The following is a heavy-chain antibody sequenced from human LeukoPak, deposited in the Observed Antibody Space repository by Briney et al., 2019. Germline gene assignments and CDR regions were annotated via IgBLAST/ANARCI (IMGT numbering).Heavy chain of an antibody. CDR2: ISAYNGNT. CDR1: GYTFTSYG. D-gene: IGHD2-2*01. V-gene: IGHV1-18*01. J-gene: IGHJ4*02. CDR3: AREGCSSTSCSLFDY. Sequence: ASVKVSXKASGYTFTSYGTSWVRQAPGQGLEWIGWISAYNGNTNYAQKLQGRVTMTTDTSTSTAYMELRSLRSDDTAVYYCAREGCSSTSCSLFDYWGQGTLVTVSS.